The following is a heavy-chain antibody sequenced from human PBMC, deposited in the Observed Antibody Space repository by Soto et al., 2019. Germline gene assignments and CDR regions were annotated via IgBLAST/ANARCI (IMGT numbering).Heavy chain of an antibody. CDR3: AADRSGGYSYYDLNWFDP. CDR2: IVVGSGNT. Sequence: ASVKVSCKASGFTFANSAVQWVRQARGQRLEWIGWIVVGSGNTNYAQKFQERITITRDMSTNTAYMQLSSLRSEDTAVYYCAADRSGGYSYYDLNWFDPWGQGTLVTVS. CDR1: GFTFANSA. V-gene: IGHV1-58*01. J-gene: IGHJ5*02. D-gene: IGHD5-12*01.